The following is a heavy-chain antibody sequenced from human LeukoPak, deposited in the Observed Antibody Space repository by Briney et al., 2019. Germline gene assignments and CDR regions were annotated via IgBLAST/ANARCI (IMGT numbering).Heavy chain of an antibody. J-gene: IGHJ6*02. CDR2: ISYDGSNK. Sequence: GGSLRLSCAASGFTFSSYAMHWVRQAPGKGLEWVAVISYDGSNKYYAGSVKGRFTISRDNSKNTLYLQTNSLRAEDTAVYYCARALSYGMDVWGQGTTVTVSS. D-gene: IGHD3-16*02. CDR3: ARALSYGMDV. CDR1: GFTFSSYA. V-gene: IGHV3-30-3*01.